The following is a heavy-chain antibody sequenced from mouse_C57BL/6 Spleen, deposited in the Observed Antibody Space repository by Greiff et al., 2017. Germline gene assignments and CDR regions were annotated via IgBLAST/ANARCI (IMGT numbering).Heavy chain of an antibody. V-gene: IGHV1-9*01. CDR1: GYTFTGYW. D-gene: IGHD1-1*01. Sequence: QVQLQQSGAELMKPGASVKLSCKATGYTFTGYWIEWVKQRPGHGLEWIGEILPGSGSTNYNEKFNVKATFTADTSSNTAYMQLSILTTEDSAIYYCAREGYGYGSSYNYFDYWGQGTTLTVSS. CDR3: AREGYGYGSSYNYFDY. J-gene: IGHJ2*01. CDR2: ILPGSGST.